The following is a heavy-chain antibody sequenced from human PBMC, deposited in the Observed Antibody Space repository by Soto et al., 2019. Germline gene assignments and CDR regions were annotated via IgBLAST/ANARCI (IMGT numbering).Heavy chain of an antibody. CDR3: AREGEWGIAVAGTLKPYFDY. Sequence: GGSLRLSCAASGFTFSSYAMHWVRQAPGKGLEWVAVISYDGSNKYYADSVKGRFTISRDNSKNTLFLQMNSLRAEDTAVYYWAREGEWGIAVAGTLKPYFDYWGQGTLVTVSS. J-gene: IGHJ4*02. D-gene: IGHD6-19*01. CDR1: GFTFSSYA. V-gene: IGHV3-30-3*01. CDR2: ISYDGSNK.